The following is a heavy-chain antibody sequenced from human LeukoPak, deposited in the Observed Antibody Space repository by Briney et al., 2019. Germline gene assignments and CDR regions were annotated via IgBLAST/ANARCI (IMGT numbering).Heavy chain of an antibody. V-gene: IGHV1-2*02. CDR2: INPNNAGT. J-gene: IGHJ4*02. CDR3: ARWGMDILTGYYMRGDFDY. CDR1: GYTFTGYS. D-gene: IGHD3-9*01. Sequence: GASVKVSCKASGYTFTGYSIHWVRQAPGQGLEWMGWINPNNAGTKYAQNFQGRVTMTRDTSISTAYMELSRLRSDDTAVYYCARWGMDILTGYYMRGDFDYWGQGTLVTVSS.